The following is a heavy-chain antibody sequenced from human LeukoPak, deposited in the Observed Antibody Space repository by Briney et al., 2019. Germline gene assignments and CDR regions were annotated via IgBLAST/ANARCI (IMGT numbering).Heavy chain of an antibody. J-gene: IGHJ6*03. CDR2: INSDGSST. V-gene: IGHV3-74*01. D-gene: IGHD2-15*01. CDR3: ARVPGGNSYYYYMDV. Sequence: PGGSLRLSCAASGFTFSSYWMHWVRQAPGKGLVWVSRINSDGSSTSYADSVKGRFTISRDNAKNTLYLQMNSLRAEGTAVYYCARVPGGNSYYYYMDVWGKGTTVTVSS. CDR1: GFTFSSYW.